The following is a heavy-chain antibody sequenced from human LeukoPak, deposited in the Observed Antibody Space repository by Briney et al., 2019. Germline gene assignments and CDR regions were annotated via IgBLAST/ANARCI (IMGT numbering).Heavy chain of an antibody. CDR2: INPNSGGT. CDR1: GYTFTGYY. Sequence: ASVKVSCKASGYTFTGYYMHWVRQAPGQGLEWMGWINPNSGGTNYAQKFQGRVTMTRDTSISTAYMELSRLRSDDTAVYYCASLGYCSGGSCYKGYFQHWGQGTLVTVSS. J-gene: IGHJ1*01. D-gene: IGHD2-15*01. V-gene: IGHV1-2*02. CDR3: ASLGYCSGGSCYKGYFQH.